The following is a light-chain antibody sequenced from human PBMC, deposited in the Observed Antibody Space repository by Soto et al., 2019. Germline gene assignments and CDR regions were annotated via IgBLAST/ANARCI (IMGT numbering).Light chain of an antibody. J-gene: IGLJ3*02. Sequence: QSVLTQRPSVSGAPGQRVTISCTGGSSNIGAGYDVHWYQQLPGTAPKLLVSGNTNRPSGVPDRFSGSKSGASASLAITGLQAEDEADYYCQSFDSSLSGWVFGGGTKLTVL. CDR1: SSNIGAGYD. CDR3: QSFDSSLSGWV. CDR2: GNT. V-gene: IGLV1-40*01.